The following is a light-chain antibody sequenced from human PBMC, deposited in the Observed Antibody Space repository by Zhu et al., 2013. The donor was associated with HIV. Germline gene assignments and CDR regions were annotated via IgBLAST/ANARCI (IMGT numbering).Light chain of an antibody. V-gene: IGKV1-5*01. Sequence: DIQLTQSPSTLATSVGDTVTITCRASQRIGNSLAWYQQKSGKAPKLLIYDASNLESGVPSRFSASGSGTDFSLTISSPQPDDFATYYCQQYNKYPWTFGQGT. CDR2: DAS. CDR1: QRIGNS. CDR3: QQYNKYPWT. J-gene: IGKJ1*01.